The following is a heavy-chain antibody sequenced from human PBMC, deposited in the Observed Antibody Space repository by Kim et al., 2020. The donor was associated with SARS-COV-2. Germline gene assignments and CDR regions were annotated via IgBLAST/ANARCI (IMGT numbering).Heavy chain of an antibody. CDR2: IYYSGST. Sequence: SETLSLTCTVSGGSISSGGYYWSWIRQHPGKGLEWIGYIYYSGSTYYNPSLKSRVTISVDTSKNQFSLKLSSVTAADTAVYYCARANYGSGSYLARSSYYYYGMDVWGQGTTVTVSS. J-gene: IGHJ6*02. CDR1: GGSISSGGYY. D-gene: IGHD3-10*01. CDR3: ARANYGSGSYLARSSYYYYGMDV. V-gene: IGHV4-31*03.